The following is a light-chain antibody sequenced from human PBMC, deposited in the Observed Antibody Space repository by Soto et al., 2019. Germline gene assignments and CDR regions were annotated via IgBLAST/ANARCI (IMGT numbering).Light chain of an antibody. CDR3: QQYGSSPPIT. J-gene: IGKJ5*01. CDR1: QSISSY. Sequence: EIVLTQSPGTLSLSPGERATISFRASQSISSYLAWYQQKPRQATRLLIYGASSRANGIPDRFSGSGSGTDFTLTIRRLEPEDFAVYYCQQYGSSPPITFGQGTRLEIK. CDR2: GAS. V-gene: IGKV3-20*01.